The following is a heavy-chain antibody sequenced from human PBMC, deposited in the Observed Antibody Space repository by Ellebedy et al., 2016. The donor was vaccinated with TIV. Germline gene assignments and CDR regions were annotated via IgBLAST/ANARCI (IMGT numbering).Heavy chain of an antibody. CDR3: ARFANSYGLDV. V-gene: IGHV4-59*11. CDR2: IYYNGLT. CDR1: GASINTLF. J-gene: IGHJ6*02. Sequence: MPSETLSLTCTVSGASINTLFWSWIRQTPGKGLEWIGYIYYNGLTNSSPSLRSRVTISIGLSKNQFSLNLTSVTAADTAVYYCARFANSYGLDVWGQGTTVTVSS.